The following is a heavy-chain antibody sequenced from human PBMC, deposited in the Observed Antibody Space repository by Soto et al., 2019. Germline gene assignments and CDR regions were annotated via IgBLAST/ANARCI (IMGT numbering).Heavy chain of an antibody. Sequence: PGGSLRLSCAASGFTFSNAWMSWVRQAPGKGLEWGGRNKSKTDGGTTDYAAPVEGRFTISRDDSKNTLYLQMNSLKTEDTAVYYCTTESLLTTENAFDIWGQGTMVTVSS. J-gene: IGHJ3*02. V-gene: IGHV3-15*01. D-gene: IGHD4-17*01. CDR3: TTESLLTTENAFDI. CDR1: GFTFSNAW. CDR2: NKSKTDGGTT.